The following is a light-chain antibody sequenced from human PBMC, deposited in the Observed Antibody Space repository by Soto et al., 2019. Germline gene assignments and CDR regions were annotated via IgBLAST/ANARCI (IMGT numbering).Light chain of an antibody. J-gene: IGKJ4*01. CDR1: QSVSSN. CDR2: DAS. Sequence: EIVLIQSPATLSLSPGGRATLSCRASQSVSSNLAWYQQNPGQAPRLLIFDASKRATGIPVRFSGSGSGTDFTLTISSLEPEDFTVYYCQQHSDWPLTFGGGTRVEIK. V-gene: IGKV3-11*01. CDR3: QQHSDWPLT.